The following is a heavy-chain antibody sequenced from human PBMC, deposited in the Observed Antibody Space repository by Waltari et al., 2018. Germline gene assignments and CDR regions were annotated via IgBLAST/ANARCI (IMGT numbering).Heavy chain of an antibody. J-gene: IGHJ4*02. CDR3: ARGSRFRGIAAAGTLYYFDY. CDR2: IYYSGST. V-gene: IGHV4-59*01. D-gene: IGHD6-13*01. CDR1: GGSISSYY. Sequence: QVQLQESGPGLVTPSETLSLTCTVSGGSISSYYWSWIRQPPGTGLEWIGYIYYSGSTNYNPSLKSRVTISVDTSKNQFSLKLSSVTAADTAVYYCARGSRFRGIAAAGTLYYFDYWGQGTLVTVSS.